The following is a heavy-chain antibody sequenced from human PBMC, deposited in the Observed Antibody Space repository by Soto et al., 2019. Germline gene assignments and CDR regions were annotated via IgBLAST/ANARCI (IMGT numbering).Heavy chain of an antibody. CDR3: ARDRGYDAHDYYYNAMDV. Sequence: GGSLRLSCVASGFTFRTYTMNSVRQAPGKGLEWVSGIRGFSPYTFYAESVKGRFTISRDNAKNSLYLQMNSLGVEDTAVYYCARDRGYDAHDYYYNAMDVWGQGTTVTVS. V-gene: IGHV3-21*01. CDR1: GFTFRTYT. J-gene: IGHJ6*02. CDR2: IRGFSPYT. D-gene: IGHD2-15*01.